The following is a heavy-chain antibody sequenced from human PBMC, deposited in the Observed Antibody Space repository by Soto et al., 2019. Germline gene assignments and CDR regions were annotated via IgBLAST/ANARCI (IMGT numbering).Heavy chain of an antibody. CDR3: AGSYCGGDCDPDDALDI. V-gene: IGHV3-30*04. J-gene: IGHJ3*02. D-gene: IGHD2-21*02. CDR2: ISYDGSNK. Sequence: GGSLRLSCAASGFTFSSYAMHWVRQAPGKGLEWVAVISYDGSNKYYADSVKGRFTISRDNSKNTLYLQMNSLRAEDTAVDYCAGSYCGGDCDPDDALDIWGQGTMVTVSS. CDR1: GFTFSSYA.